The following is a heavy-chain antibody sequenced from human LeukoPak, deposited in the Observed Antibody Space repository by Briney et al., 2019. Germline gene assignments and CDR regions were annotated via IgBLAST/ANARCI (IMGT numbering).Heavy chain of an antibody. J-gene: IGHJ5*02. D-gene: IGHD4-17*01. CDR2: IHTSGDT. V-gene: IGHV3-53*01. CDR1: GLTGSHNY. Sequence: GGSLRLSCAASGLTGSHNYVSWVRQAPGKGLEWVSAIHTSGDTCYADPVKGRFTISRDTSKNTMYLQINSLRVEDTAVYYCIVFGDSNHWGQGTLVTVSS. CDR3: IVFGDSNH.